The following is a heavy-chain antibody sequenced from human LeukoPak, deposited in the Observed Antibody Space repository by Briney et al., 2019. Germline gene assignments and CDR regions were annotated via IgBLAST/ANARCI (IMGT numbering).Heavy chain of an antibody. Sequence: SETLSLTCTVSGGSISSYYWSWIRQPAGKGLEWIGRIYTSGSTNYNPSLKSRVTMSVDTSKNQFSLKLSSVTAADTAVYYCARDGRMITFGGVIVSSNPFDYWGQGTLVTVSS. D-gene: IGHD3-16*02. V-gene: IGHV4-4*07. CDR3: ARDGRMITFGGVIVSSNPFDY. J-gene: IGHJ4*02. CDR2: IYTSGST. CDR1: GGSISSYY.